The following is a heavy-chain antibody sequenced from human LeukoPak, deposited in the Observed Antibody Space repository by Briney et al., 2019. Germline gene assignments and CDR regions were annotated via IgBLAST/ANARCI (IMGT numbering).Heavy chain of an antibody. CDR2: INHSGST. CDR3: ARAPGGYCSGGSCYPKYFQH. Sequence: SETLSLTCAVYGGSFSGYYWSWIRQPPGKGLEWIGEINHSGSTNYNPSLKSRVTISVDTSKNQFSLKLSSVTAADTAVYYCARAPGGYCSGGSCYPKYFQHWGQGTLVTVSS. J-gene: IGHJ1*01. V-gene: IGHV4-34*01. CDR1: GGSFSGYY. D-gene: IGHD2-15*01.